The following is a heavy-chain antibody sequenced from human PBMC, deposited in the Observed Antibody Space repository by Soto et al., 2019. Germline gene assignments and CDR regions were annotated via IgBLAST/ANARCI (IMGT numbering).Heavy chain of an antibody. J-gene: IGHJ4*02. Sequence: GGSLRLSCAASGFSFDDYGMNWVRQAPGKGLEWVSGINWDATSTGYADSVKGRFTISRDNAKNSLYLQMNSLRAEDTALYYCARGRELLKYYFDYWGQGTLVTVSS. D-gene: IGHD1-26*01. CDR1: GFSFDDYG. V-gene: IGHV3-20*04. CDR3: ARGRELLKYYFDY. CDR2: INWDATST.